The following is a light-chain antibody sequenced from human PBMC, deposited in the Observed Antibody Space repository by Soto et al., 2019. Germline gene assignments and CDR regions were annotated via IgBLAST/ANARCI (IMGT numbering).Light chain of an antibody. CDR3: QQYGSSPLVT. Sequence: EIVLTQSPGTLSLSPGERATLSCRASQRVSSSYLAWYQQKPGLAPRLLIYGASSRATGVPDRFSGSGSGTDFTLTISRLEPEDFAVYYCQQYGSSPLVTFGQGTRREIK. CDR1: QRVSSSY. V-gene: IGKV3-20*01. J-gene: IGKJ5*01. CDR2: GAS.